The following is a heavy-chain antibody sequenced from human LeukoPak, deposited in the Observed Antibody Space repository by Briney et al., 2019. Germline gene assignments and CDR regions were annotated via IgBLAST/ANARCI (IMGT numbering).Heavy chain of an antibody. J-gene: IGHJ4*02. V-gene: IGHV4-61*02. Sequence: SETLSLTCTVSGGSISSGSYYWSWIRQPAGKGLEWIGRIYTSGSTNYNPSLKSRVTISVDPSKNQFSLKLSSVTAADTAVYYCARRGYYSAYDYDYWGQGTLVTVSS. CDR2: IYTSGST. D-gene: IGHD5-12*01. CDR1: GGSISSGSYY. CDR3: ARRGYYSAYDYDY.